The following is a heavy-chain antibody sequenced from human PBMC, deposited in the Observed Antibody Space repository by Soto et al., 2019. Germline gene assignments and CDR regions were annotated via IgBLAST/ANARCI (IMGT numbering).Heavy chain of an antibody. CDR3: ARVILGRYTSSLDY. J-gene: IGHJ4*02. CDR2: ISSSSSYI. CDR1: GFIFSTYS. D-gene: IGHD6-13*01. V-gene: IGHV3-21*02. Sequence: EVQLVESGGGLVKPGGSLRLSCAASGFIFSTYSMNWVRQAPGKGLEWVSSISSSSSYIYYADSMKGRFTISRDNAKNSLYLQMNSLRAEDTALYYCARVILGRYTSSLDYWGQGTLVTVSS.